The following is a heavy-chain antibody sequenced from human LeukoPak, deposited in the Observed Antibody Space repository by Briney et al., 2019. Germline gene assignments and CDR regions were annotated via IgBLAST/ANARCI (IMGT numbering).Heavy chain of an antibody. V-gene: IGHV3-64*01. CDR3: AREERGAMVVDY. D-gene: IGHD5-18*01. CDR2: ISSNGGST. Sequence: PGGSLRLSCAASGFTFSSYAMHWVRQAPGKGLEYVSAISSNGGSTYYANSVKGRFTISRDNSKNTLYLQMDSLRAEDMAVYYCAREERGAMVVDYWGQGTLVTVSS. J-gene: IGHJ4*02. CDR1: GFTFSSYA.